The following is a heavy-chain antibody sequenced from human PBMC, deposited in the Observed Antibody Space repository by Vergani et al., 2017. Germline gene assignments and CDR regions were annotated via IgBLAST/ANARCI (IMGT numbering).Heavy chain of an antibody. V-gene: IGHV3-9*01. CDR3: AKASYDSSGYYVGDFDY. D-gene: IGHD3-22*01. J-gene: IGHJ4*02. CDR2: ISWNSGSI. CDR1: GFTFDDYA. Sequence: EVQLLESGGGLVQPGGSLRLSCAASGFTFDDYAMHWVRQAPGKGLEWVSGISWNSGSIGYADSVKGRFTISRDNAKNSLYLQMNSLRAEDTALYYCAKASYDSSGYYVGDFDYWGQGTLVTVSS.